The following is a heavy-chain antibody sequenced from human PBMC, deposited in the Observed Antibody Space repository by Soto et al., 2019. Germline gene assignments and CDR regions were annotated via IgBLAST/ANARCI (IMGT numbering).Heavy chain of an antibody. CDR3: TRPHSSSWTHYYYYGMDV. V-gene: IGHV3-73*01. J-gene: IGHJ6*02. D-gene: IGHD6-13*01. CDR1: GFTFSGSA. Sequence: SGGSLRLSCAASGFTFSGSAMHWVRQASGKGLEWVGRIRSKANSYATAYAASVKGRFTISRDDSKNTAYLQMNSLKTEDTAVYYCTRPHSSSWTHYYYYGMDVWGQGTTVTVSS. CDR2: IRSKANSYAT.